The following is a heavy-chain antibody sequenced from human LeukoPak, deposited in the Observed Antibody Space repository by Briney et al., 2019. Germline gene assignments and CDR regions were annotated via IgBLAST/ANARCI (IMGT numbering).Heavy chain of an antibody. J-gene: IGHJ4*02. V-gene: IGHV3-23*01. CDR1: GFTLSSYA. Sequence: GGSLRLSCAASGFTLSSYAMSWVRQAPGKGLEWVSAISDTGNTYYADSVKGRFTISRDSSKNTLFLQMNRLRPGDAAVYYCAKAPVTTCSGAYCYPFDYWSQGTLVTVSS. D-gene: IGHD2-15*01. CDR3: AKAPVTTCSGAYCYPFDY. CDR2: ISDTGNT.